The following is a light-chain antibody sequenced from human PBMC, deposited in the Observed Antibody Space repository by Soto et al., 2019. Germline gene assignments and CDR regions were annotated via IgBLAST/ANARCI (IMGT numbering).Light chain of an antibody. CDR1: QGISNY. V-gene: IGKV1-27*01. CDR2: ATS. Sequence: DIQMTQSPSSLSASVGDRVTITCRASQGISNYLAWYQQKPGKVPKLLIYATSTLQSGVPSRFSGSGSGTDFTLTISSLQPVDVATYYCQKYNSAPSFGPGTKVDIK. J-gene: IGKJ3*01. CDR3: QKYNSAPS.